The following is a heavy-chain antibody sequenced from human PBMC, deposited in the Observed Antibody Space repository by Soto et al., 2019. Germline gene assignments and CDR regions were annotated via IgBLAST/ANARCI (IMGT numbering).Heavy chain of an antibody. V-gene: IGHV4-59*01. J-gene: IGHJ4*02. CDR3: ARDKGSSTVTTNYFDY. D-gene: IGHD4-17*01. CDR1: GVSISSYY. Sequence: ETLCLTCAVSGVSISSYYWSWIRQPPGKGLEWIGYIYYSGSTDYNPSLKSRYNPSLKSRVTISVDTSKNQFSLKLSSVTAADTAVYYCARDKGSSTVTTNYFDYWGQGTPVTVYS. CDR2: IYYSGST.